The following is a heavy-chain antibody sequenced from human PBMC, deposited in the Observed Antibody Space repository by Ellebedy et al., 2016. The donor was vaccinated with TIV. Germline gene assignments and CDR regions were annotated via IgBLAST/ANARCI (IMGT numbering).Heavy chain of an antibody. CDR2: IIPMFGTP. Sequence: SVKVSXXASGGNFNIHFITWVRQAPGQGLEWIGDIIPMFGTPNYAQKFQGRVTITADKSTSTAYMEMSSLRSDDTAVYYCARDGSYCSGGDCYGYWGQGTLVTVSS. CDR1: GGNFNIHF. J-gene: IGHJ4*02. CDR3: ARDGSYCSGGDCYGY. D-gene: IGHD2-21*01. V-gene: IGHV1-69*06.